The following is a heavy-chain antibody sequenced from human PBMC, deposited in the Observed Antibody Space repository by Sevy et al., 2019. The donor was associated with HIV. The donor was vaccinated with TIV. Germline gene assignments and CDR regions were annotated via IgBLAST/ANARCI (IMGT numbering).Heavy chain of an antibody. J-gene: IGHJ6*02. Sequence: GSLRLSCTASGFTFSSYDMNWVRQAPGKGLEWIGYFYYSGRTNYNPSLKSRVTISVDTSKNQFSLKLTSVTAADTAVYYCAEVSPSYYYGVGAWGQGTTVTVSS. CDR3: AEVSPSYYYGVGA. CDR1: GFTFSSYD. CDR2: FYYSGRT. V-gene: IGHV4-59*01.